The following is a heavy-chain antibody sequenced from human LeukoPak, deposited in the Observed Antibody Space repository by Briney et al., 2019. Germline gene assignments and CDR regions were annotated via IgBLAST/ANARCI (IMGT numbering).Heavy chain of an antibody. V-gene: IGHV3-7*03. J-gene: IGHJ4*02. CDR2: IKQDGSEK. CDR3: ARTSAAAPID. D-gene: IGHD6-13*01. Sequence: GGSLRLSCAASGFTFNNYAMSWVRQAPGKGLEWVANIKQDGSEKYYVDSVKGRFTISRDNAKNSLYLQMNSLRAEDTAVYYCARTSAAAPIDWGQGTLVTVSS. CDR1: GFTFNNYA.